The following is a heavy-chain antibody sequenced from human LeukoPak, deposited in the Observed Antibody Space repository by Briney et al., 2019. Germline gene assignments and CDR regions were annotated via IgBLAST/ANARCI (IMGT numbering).Heavy chain of an antibody. Sequence: QTGGSLRLSCAASGFTFTIYSMTWVRQAPGKGLEWVSYISGSSSTIYYADSLKGRFTISRDNARNSLYLQMNNLRAEDTAVYYCAGGTSLDYWGQGTLVTVSS. CDR3: AGGTSLDY. CDR2: ISGSSSTI. J-gene: IGHJ4*02. V-gene: IGHV3-48*01. CDR1: GFTFTIYS. D-gene: IGHD1/OR15-1a*01.